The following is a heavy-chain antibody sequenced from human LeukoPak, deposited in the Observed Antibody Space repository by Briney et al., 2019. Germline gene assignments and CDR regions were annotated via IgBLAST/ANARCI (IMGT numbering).Heavy chain of an antibody. CDR3: VKEKDCGRECYFFDS. D-gene: IGHD2-21*01. CDR1: GFNFDRYT. J-gene: IGHJ4*02. Sequence: GGSLRLFCAASGFNFDRYTMHWVRHTAGRGLEWVSFINRNGGHTLYADSLKGRFTISRDNRQDTLYLQMNSLTTEDTAIYYCVKEKDCGRECYFFDSWGQGALVTVSS. CDR2: INRNGGHT. V-gene: IGHV3-43*01.